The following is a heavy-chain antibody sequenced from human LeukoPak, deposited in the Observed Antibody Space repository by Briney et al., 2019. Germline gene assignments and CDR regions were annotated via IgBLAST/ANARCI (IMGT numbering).Heavy chain of an antibody. D-gene: IGHD1-26*01. CDR1: GFTFSSYS. CDR3: ASSGSYRFDY. Sequence: GGSLRLSCAASGFTFSSYSMNWVRQAPGKGLEWVSHITASGTATFYADSVKGRFTISRDNAKNSLYLQMNSLRDEDTAVYYCASSGSYRFDYWGQGTLVTVSS. V-gene: IGHV3-48*02. CDR2: ITASGTAT. J-gene: IGHJ4*02.